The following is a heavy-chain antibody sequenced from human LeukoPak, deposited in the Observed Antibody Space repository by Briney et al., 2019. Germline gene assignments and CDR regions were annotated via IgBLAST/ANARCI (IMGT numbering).Heavy chain of an antibody. V-gene: IGHV1-8*01. CDR2: MNPNSGNT. D-gene: IGHD2-15*01. CDR3: ARGGGSWNWFDP. J-gene: IGHJ5*02. CDR1: GYTFISYD. Sequence: ASVKVSCKASGYTFISYDINWVGQATGQGLEWMGWMNPNSGNTGYAQKFQGRVTMTRNTSISTAYMELSSLTSEDTAVYYCARGGGSWNWFDPWGQGTLVTVSS.